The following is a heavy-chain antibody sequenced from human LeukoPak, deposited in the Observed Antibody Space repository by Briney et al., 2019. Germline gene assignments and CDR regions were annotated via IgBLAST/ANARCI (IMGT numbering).Heavy chain of an antibody. CDR1: GFTFDDYG. CDR3: ARDLKRWLQSTKDAFDI. D-gene: IGHD5-24*01. J-gene: IGHJ3*02. V-gene: IGHV3-20*04. CDR2: INWNGGST. Sequence: SGGSLRLSCAASGFTFDDYGMSWVRQAPGKGLEWVSGINWNGGSTGYADSVKGRFTISRDDAKNSLYLQMNSLRAEDTALYYCARDLKRWLQSTKDAFDIWGQGTMVTVSS.